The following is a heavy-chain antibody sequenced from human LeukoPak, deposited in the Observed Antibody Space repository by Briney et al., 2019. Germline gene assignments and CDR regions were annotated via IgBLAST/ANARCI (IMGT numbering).Heavy chain of an antibody. Sequence: SETLSLTCAVYGGSFSGYYWSWIRQPPGKGLEWIGEINHSGSTNYNPSLKSRVTISVDTSKDQFSLKLSSVTAADTAVYYCARNSVWGQGTLVTVSS. D-gene: IGHD5/OR15-5a*01. CDR2: INHSGST. CDR1: GGSFSGYY. V-gene: IGHV4-34*01. CDR3: ARNSV. J-gene: IGHJ4*02.